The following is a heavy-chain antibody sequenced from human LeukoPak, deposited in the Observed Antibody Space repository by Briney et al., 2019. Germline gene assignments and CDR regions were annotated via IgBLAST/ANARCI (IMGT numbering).Heavy chain of an antibody. CDR3: ARDANYFGSGMTFNWFDP. Sequence: GRSLRLSCAASGFTFSTYGMHWVRQAPGKGLEWVAVISYDGGSKYYADSVKGRFTISRDNSKNTLFLQMNSLRHEDTAMFYCARDANYFGSGMTFNWFDPWGQGTLATVSS. D-gene: IGHD3-10*01. V-gene: IGHV3-30*03. CDR2: ISYDGGSK. J-gene: IGHJ5*02. CDR1: GFTFSTYG.